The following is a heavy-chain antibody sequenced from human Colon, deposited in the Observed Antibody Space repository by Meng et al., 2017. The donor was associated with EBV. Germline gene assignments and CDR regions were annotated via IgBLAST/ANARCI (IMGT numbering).Heavy chain of an antibody. CDR2: IYYSGST. CDR3: ARVSSGWDYFDY. Sequence: VDRQEPGPALANPPPTLALTGTVSGGSVSSGGYYWTWIRQHPGKGLEWFGHIYYSGSTFYNPSLKRRVIISIDTSKNQFSLNLRSVTAADTAVYYCARVSSGWDYFDYWGQGTLVTVSS. V-gene: IGHV4-31*03. D-gene: IGHD6-19*01. CDR1: GGSVSSGGYY. J-gene: IGHJ4*02.